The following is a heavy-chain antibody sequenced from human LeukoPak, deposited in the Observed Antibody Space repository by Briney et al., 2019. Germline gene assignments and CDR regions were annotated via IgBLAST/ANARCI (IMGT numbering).Heavy chain of an antibody. D-gene: IGHD3-22*01. Sequence: ASVKVSCKASGYTFTSYYMHWVRQAPGQGLEWMGIINPSGGSTSYAQKFQGRVTMTRDMSTSTVYMELSSLRSEDTAVYYCARDGAPRLYYYDSSGYSYWGQGTLVTVSS. V-gene: IGHV1-46*01. CDR3: ARDGAPRLYYYDSSGYSY. J-gene: IGHJ4*02. CDR2: INPSGGST. CDR1: GYTFTSYY.